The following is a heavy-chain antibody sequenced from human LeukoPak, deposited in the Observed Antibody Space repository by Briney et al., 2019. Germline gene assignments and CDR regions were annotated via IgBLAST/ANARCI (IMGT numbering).Heavy chain of an antibody. J-gene: IGHJ4*02. D-gene: IGHD3-22*01. V-gene: IGHV3-48*03. Sequence: GGSLRLSCAASGFTFSSYEMNWVRQAPGKGLEWVSYISSSGSTIYYADSVKGRFTISRDNAKNSLYLQMNSLRAEDTAVYYCARESYDNSGYYIFFDYWGQGTLVTVSS. CDR3: ARESYDNSGYYIFFDY. CDR1: GFTFSSYE. CDR2: ISSSGSTI.